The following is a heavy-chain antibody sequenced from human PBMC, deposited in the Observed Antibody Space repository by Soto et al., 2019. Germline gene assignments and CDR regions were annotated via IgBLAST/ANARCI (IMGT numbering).Heavy chain of an antibody. J-gene: IGHJ5*02. CDR2: IYYSGST. V-gene: IGHV4-39*01. Sequence: QLQLQESGPGLVKPSETLSLTCTVSGGSISSSSYYWGWIRQPPGKGLEWIGSIYYSGSTYYNPSLKSRVTISVDTSKNQFSLKLSSVTAADTAVYYCARLVVPAAMGFWFDPWGQGTLVTVSS. CDR1: GGSISSSSYY. CDR3: ARLVVPAAMGFWFDP. D-gene: IGHD2-2*01.